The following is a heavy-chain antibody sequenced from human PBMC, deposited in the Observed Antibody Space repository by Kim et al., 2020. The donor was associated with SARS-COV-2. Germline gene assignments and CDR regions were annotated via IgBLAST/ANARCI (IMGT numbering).Heavy chain of an antibody. D-gene: IGHD1-26*01. CDR3: SRDWIISATRDTFDI. V-gene: IGHV3-11*01. J-gene: IGHJ3*02. CDR1: GFTFSDYS. CDR2: ISKSGKTI. Sequence: GGSLRLSCVASGFTFSDYSMSWIRQAPGKGLEWISYISKSGKTIYYADSEKGRFTISRDNAENSVYVQMNSLRDEDTAVYYCSRDWIISATRDTFDIWG.